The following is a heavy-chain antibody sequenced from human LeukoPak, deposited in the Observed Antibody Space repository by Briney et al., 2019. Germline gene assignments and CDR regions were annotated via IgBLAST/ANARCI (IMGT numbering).Heavy chain of an antibody. V-gene: IGHV3-23*01. J-gene: IGHJ4*02. CDR1: GFTFTTYA. Sequence: GGSLRLSCAASGFTFTTYAMCWIRQAPGKGLEWVSCIGNSGGDTVYADSVRGRFTVSRDTSRNSLFLEMNSLRAEDTAIYYGGKRGGESSGWGPFDYWGQGTLVTVSS. CDR2: IGNSGGDT. CDR3: GKRGGESSGWGPFDY. D-gene: IGHD6-19*01.